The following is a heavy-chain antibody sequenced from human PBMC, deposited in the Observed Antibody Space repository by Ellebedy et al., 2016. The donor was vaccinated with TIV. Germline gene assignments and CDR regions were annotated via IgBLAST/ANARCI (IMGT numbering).Heavy chain of an antibody. J-gene: IGHJ3*02. CDR1: GFTFSSYD. CDR3: ARRSPYYYDSTSYAFDI. D-gene: IGHD3-22*01. Sequence: GESLKISCAASGFTFSSYDMHWVRQATGKGLEWVSAICTAGDTYYPGSVKGRFTNSRENAKNSLYLQMNSLRAGDTAVYYCARRSPYYYDSTSYAFDIWGQGTMVTVSS. V-gene: IGHV3-13*01. CDR2: ICTAGDT.